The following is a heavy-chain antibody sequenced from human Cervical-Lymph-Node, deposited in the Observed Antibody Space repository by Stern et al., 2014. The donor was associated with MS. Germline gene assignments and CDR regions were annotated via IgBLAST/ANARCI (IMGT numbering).Heavy chain of an antibody. V-gene: IGHV1-18*01. Sequence: QVQLVQSGVEVKKPGASVKVSCKASGYTFTEYAITWVRQAPGQGLEWMGWISAYNGNTNYARRLQGRVTMSTDTSTTTAYMELRSLRSDDTAVYFCARVSQHLILFPRGAAHSEDSWGQGTLVTVSS. CDR3: ARVSQHLILFPRGAAHSEDS. CDR2: ISAYNGNT. D-gene: IGHD2-21*01. CDR1: GYTFTEYA. J-gene: IGHJ4*02.